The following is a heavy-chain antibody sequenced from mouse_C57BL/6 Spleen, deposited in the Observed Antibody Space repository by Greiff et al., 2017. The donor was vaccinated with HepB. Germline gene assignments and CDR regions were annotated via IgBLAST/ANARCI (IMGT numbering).Heavy chain of an antibody. CDR1: GYTFTSYW. D-gene: IGHD2-1*01. Sequence: QVHVKQSGAELVKPGASVKVSCKASGYTFTSYWMHWVKQRPGQGLEWIGRIHPSDSDTNYNQKFKGKATLTVDKSSSTAYMQLSSLTSEDSAVYYCAPMCGNYVFWFAYWGQGTLVTVSA. J-gene: IGHJ3*01. CDR3: APMCGNYVFWFAY. V-gene: IGHV1-74*01. CDR2: IHPSDSDT.